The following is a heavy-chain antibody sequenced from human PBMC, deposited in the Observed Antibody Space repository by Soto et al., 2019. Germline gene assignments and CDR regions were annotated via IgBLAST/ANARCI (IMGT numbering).Heavy chain of an antibody. J-gene: IGHJ4*02. Sequence: GGSLRLSCAASGFTFSSYAMSWVRQAPGKGLEWVSAISGSGDSTYYADSVKGRFTISRDNSKSTLYLQMNSLRAEDTAVYYCAKDFTHHFEYWGQGTLVTVSS. CDR1: GFTFSSYA. CDR2: ISGSGDST. V-gene: IGHV3-23*01. CDR3: AKDFTHHFEY.